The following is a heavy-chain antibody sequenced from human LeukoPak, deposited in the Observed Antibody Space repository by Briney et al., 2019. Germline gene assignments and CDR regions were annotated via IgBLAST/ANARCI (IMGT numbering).Heavy chain of an antibody. V-gene: IGHV3-43*01. CDR2: ISWDGGST. CDR3: ARDGYYYDSSAYYPAAFDI. J-gene: IGHJ3*02. CDR1: GFTFDDYT. Sequence: GGSLRLSCAASGFTFDDYTMHWVRQAPGKGLEWVSLISWDGGSTYYADSVKGRFTISRDNAKNSLYLQMNSLRAEDTAVYYCARDGYYYDSSAYYPAAFDIWGQGTMVTVSS. D-gene: IGHD3-22*01.